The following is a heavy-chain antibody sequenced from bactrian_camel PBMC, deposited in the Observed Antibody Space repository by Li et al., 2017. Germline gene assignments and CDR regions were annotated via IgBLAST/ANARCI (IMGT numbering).Heavy chain of an antibody. CDR1: GRIFSRYC. Sequence: VQLVESGGGSVQSGGSLRLSCDSSGRIFSRYCMAWFRQAPGQEREGVAAIDSVGETTVRDSVKGRFTISQDKAKNTLYLQMNNLKREDTARYYCDADHVLDRGYRLRCGWTQGTQVTVS. CDR2: IDSVGET. V-gene: IGHV3S53*01. D-gene: IGHD1*01. J-gene: IGHJ4*01.